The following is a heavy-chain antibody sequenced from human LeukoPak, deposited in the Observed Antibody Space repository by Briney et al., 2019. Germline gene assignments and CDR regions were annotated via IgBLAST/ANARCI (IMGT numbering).Heavy chain of an antibody. CDR3: AKNSPSGSYRSGAD. Sequence: PGGSLRLSCAASGFTFSSYAMSWVRQAPGKRLERVSAISGSGGSTYYADSVNGRFTISRDNSKNTLYLQMNSVRAEDTAVYYCAKNSPSGSYRSGADWGQGTLVTVSS. J-gene: IGHJ4*02. CDR1: GFTFSSYA. D-gene: IGHD1-26*01. V-gene: IGHV3-23*01. CDR2: ISGSGGST.